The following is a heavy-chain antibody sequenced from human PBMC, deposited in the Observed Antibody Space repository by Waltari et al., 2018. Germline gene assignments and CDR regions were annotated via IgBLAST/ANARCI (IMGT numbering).Heavy chain of an antibody. Sequence: QVQLQQWGAGLLKPSEPLSLTCAVYGGSFSGYYWSWIRQPPGKGLEWIGEINHSGSTNYNPSLKRRVTISVDTSKNQFSLKLSSVTAADTAVYYCARDEAVAGTTKSWYFDLWGRGTLVTVSS. J-gene: IGHJ2*01. V-gene: IGHV4-34*01. CDR2: INHSGST. CDR1: GGSFSGYY. D-gene: IGHD6-19*01. CDR3: ARDEAVAGTTKSWYFDL.